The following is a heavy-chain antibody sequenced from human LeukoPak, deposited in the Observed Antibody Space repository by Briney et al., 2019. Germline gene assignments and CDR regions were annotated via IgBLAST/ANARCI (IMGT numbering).Heavy chain of an antibody. V-gene: IGHV3-23*01. Sequence: GGSLRLSCAASGFTFSTYAMGWVRQAPGKGLEWVSAISGGGDNTYYADSVKGRFTISRGNSKNTLYLQMNSLRAEDTAVYYCAKKSGYYDSSGYYYPGGFQHWGQGTLVIVSS. CDR2: ISGGGDNT. CDR1: GFTFSTYA. CDR3: AKKSGYYDSSGYYYPGGFQH. J-gene: IGHJ1*01. D-gene: IGHD3-22*01.